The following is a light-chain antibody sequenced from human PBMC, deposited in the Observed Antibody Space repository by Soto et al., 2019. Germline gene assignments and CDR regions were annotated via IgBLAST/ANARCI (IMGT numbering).Light chain of an antibody. J-gene: IGKJ5*01. Sequence: EIAMTQSPLSLAVTPGEPASIPCRSSQTLLHSNGYTYLDWYLQKPGQSPQLLIYLGSNRASGVPDRFSGSGSGTGFTLKISRVEAEDVGIFYCMQGLRPMYTFGQGTRLEIK. CDR1: QTLLHSNGYTY. CDR2: LGS. CDR3: MQGLRPMYT. V-gene: IGKV2-28*01.